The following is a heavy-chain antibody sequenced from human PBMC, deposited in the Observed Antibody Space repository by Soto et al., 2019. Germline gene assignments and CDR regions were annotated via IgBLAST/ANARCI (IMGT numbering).Heavy chain of an antibody. J-gene: IGHJ6*02. D-gene: IGHD6-13*01. V-gene: IGHV5-51*01. CDR1: GYSFTSYW. CDR3: ARTSAAGKYYYGMDV. CDR2: IYPGDSDT. Sequence: EVQLVQSGAEVKKPGESLKISCKGSGYSFTSYWIGWVRQMPGKGLEWMGIIYPGDSDTRYSPSFQGQVTISADKSISTAYLQWRSLKASDTAMYYYARTSAAGKYYYGMDVWGQGTTVTVSS.